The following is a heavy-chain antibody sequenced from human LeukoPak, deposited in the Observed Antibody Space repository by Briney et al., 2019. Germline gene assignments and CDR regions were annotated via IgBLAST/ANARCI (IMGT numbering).Heavy chain of an antibody. Sequence: GGSLRLSCAASGFTSTSYAMHWVRHAPGTGLEYVSAISRNGGSTYYAHSVKGRFTISRDKSTSTLYLRMGSLRAEDMAVYYCERTSSRWPSPPTPLGYWGQGTLVTVSS. CDR1: GFTSTSYA. CDR3: ERTSSRWPSPPTPLGY. J-gene: IGHJ4*01. CDR2: ISRNGGST. V-gene: IGHV3-64*01. D-gene: IGHD6-13*01.